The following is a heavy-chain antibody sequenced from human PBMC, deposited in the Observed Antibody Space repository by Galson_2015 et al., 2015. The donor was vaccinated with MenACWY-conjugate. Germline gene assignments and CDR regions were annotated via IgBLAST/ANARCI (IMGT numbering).Heavy chain of an antibody. J-gene: IGHJ4*02. V-gene: IGHV3-21*01. CDR1: GFTFNTYT. D-gene: IGHD2/OR15-2a*01. CDR2: ITSGSDYI. Sequence: SLRLSCAASGFTFNTYTMNWVRQAPGEGLEWVSSITSGSDYIYYADSVKGRFTVSRDNAENSLYLQMNSLRPEDTAVYYCAREDLAWAFGLDYWGQGTLVTVSS. CDR3: AREDLAWAFGLDY.